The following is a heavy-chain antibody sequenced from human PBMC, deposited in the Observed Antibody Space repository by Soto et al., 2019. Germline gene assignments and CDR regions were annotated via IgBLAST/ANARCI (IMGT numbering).Heavy chain of an antibody. V-gene: IGHV1-3*01. D-gene: IGHD6-13*01. CDR2: INAANGDT. J-gene: IGHJ5*02. CDR1: GYTFTSYG. CDR3: VRRHVSATGIDWLDP. Sequence: ASVKVSCKASGYTFTSYGIHWVRQAPGQRLEWMGWINAANGDTKYSPKFQGRVTITRDTSASTAYMELSSLRSEDTAVYYCVRRHVSATGIDWLDPWGQGTLVTVSS.